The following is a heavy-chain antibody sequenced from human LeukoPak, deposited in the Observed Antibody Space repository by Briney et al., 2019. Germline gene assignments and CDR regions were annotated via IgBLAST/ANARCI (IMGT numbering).Heavy chain of an antibody. CDR1: GYTFTSYG. Sequence: ASVKVSCKASGYTFTSYGISWVRQAPGQGLEWMGWISAYNGNTNYAQKLQGRVTMTTDTSTSTAYMELRSLRSDDTAVYYCARASGDGGYDHGERYYYMDVWGKGTTVTVSS. CDR2: ISAYNGNT. V-gene: IGHV1-18*01. CDR3: ARASGDGGYDHGERYYYMDV. J-gene: IGHJ6*03. D-gene: IGHD5-12*01.